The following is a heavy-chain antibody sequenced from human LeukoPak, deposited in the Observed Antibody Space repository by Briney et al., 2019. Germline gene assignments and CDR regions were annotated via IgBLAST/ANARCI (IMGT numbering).Heavy chain of an antibody. CDR2: INPNSGGT. CDR3: ASRPDVGATADY. D-gene: IGHD1-26*01. J-gene: IGHJ4*02. Sequence: ASVKVSCKASGYTFTGYYILCVRQAPGQGLEWMGWINPNSGGTNYAQKFQGRVTMTRDTSISTAYMELSRLRSDDTAVYYCASRPDVGATADYWGQGTLVTVSS. CDR1: GYTFTGYY. V-gene: IGHV1-2*02.